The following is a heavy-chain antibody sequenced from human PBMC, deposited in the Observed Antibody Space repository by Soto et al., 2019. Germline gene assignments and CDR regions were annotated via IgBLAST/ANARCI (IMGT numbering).Heavy chain of an antibody. CDR3: ARRIGSSGTAFDY. V-gene: IGHV4-39*01. CDR1: GGSISSCTYY. CDR2: IFYSGST. D-gene: IGHD3-22*01. J-gene: IGHJ4*02. Sequence: QLQLQESGPGLVKPSETLSLTCSVCGGSISSCTYYWGWIRQPPGKGLEWIGSIFYSGSTYYNPSLKSRVTISVDTSKNQFSLKLSSVTAADTAVYYCARRIGSSGTAFDYWGQGTLVTVSS.